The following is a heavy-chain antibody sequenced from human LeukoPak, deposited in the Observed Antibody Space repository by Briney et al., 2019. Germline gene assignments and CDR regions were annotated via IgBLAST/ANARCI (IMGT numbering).Heavy chain of an antibody. CDR1: GYTFTSYY. CDR3: ARGLVTIFGVVTYSFDY. D-gene: IGHD3-3*01. V-gene: IGHV1-46*01. Sequence: ASVKVSCKASGYTFTSYYMHRVRQAPGQGLEWMVIINPSGGSTSYAQKFQGRVTMTRDTSTSTVYMELSSLRSEDTAVYYCARGLVTIFGVVTYSFDYWGQGTLVTVSS. CDR2: INPSGGST. J-gene: IGHJ4*02.